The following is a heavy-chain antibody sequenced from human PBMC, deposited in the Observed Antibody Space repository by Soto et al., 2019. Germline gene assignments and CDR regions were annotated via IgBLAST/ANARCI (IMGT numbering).Heavy chain of an antibody. V-gene: IGHV3-21*01. D-gene: IGHD2-2*01. CDR3: AREDSTIIPAVLDF. CDR1: GFAFNNYG. CDR2: ISKSDYT. J-gene: IGHJ4*02. Sequence: SLRLSCTVSGFAFNNYGINWVRQAPGQGLEWVSSISKSDYTYYSDSVKGRFTISRDNAKNSVSLQMNTLRVEDTAVYYCAREDSTIIPAVLDFWDQGILVTVSS.